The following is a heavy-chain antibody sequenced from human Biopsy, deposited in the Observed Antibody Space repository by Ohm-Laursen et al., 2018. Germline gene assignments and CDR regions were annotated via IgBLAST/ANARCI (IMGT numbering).Heavy chain of an antibody. V-gene: IGHV1-69*06. CDR2: NIPILGTG. J-gene: IGHJ1*01. Sequence: GASVKVSCKTSGYTFTSYEINWVRQAPGQGLEWLGGNIPILGTGNYAQKFQDRVTVAADTSTSTATMELRSLRSDDTAVYYCATKLTGYFHHWGQGTLVIVSS. CDR1: GYTFTSYE. CDR3: ATKLTGYFHH. D-gene: IGHD3-9*01.